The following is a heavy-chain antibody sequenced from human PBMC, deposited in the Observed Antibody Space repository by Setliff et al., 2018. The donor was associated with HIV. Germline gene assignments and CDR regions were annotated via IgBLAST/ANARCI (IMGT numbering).Heavy chain of an antibody. CDR2: INHSGST. J-gene: IGHJ5*02. CDR3: ARDIRTVVGMGFDP. D-gene: IGHD1-26*01. V-gene: IGHV4-34*01. Sequence: SETLSLTCAVYGGSFSGYYWSWIRQPPGKGLEWIGEINHSGSTNYNPSLKSRVTISVDTSKNQLSLKLSSVTAADTAVYYCARDIRTVVGMGFDPWGQGTLVTVSS. CDR1: GGSFSGYY.